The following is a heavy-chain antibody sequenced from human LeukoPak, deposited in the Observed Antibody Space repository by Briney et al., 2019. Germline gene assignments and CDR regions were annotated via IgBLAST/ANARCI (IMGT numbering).Heavy chain of an antibody. Sequence: SETLSLTCTVSGGSIGSSSYYWGWVRQPPGKGLEWIGCIYYSGRTYYTPSLKSRANISVDTSKNHFSLNLISVTVADTALSQCVRGGGSIRSGGNERWFDPWGQGTLVTVSS. CDR3: VRGGGSIRSGGNERWFDP. CDR1: GGSIGSSSYY. D-gene: IGHD2-15*01. J-gene: IGHJ5*02. CDR2: IYYSGRT. V-gene: IGHV4-39*02.